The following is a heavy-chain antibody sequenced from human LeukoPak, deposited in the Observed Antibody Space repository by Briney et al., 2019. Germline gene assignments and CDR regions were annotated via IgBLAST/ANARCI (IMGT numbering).Heavy chain of an antibody. CDR3: ATGGSRIVVVPAAMGT. J-gene: IGHJ5*02. CDR2: FDPEDGET. CDR1: GYTLTELS. Sequence: ASVKVSCKVSGYTLTELSMHWVRQAPGKGLEWMGGFDPEDGETIYAQKFQGRVTMTKDTSTDTAYMELSSLRSEDTAVYYCATGGSRIVVVPAAMGTWGQGTLVTVSS. D-gene: IGHD2-2*01. V-gene: IGHV1-24*01.